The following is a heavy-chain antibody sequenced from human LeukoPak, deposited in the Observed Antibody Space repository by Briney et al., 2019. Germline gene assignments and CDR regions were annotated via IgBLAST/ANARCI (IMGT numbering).Heavy chain of an antibody. Sequence: TSETLSLTCTVSGGSISSSSYYWGWIRQPPGKGLEWIGSIYYSGSTYYNPSLKSRVTISVDTSKNQFSLKLSSVTAADTAVYHCARLGDTAMVYYYYGMDVWGQGTTVTVSS. CDR3: ARLGDTAMVYYYYGMDV. CDR2: IYYSGST. D-gene: IGHD5-18*01. V-gene: IGHV4-39*01. J-gene: IGHJ6*02. CDR1: GGSISSSSYY.